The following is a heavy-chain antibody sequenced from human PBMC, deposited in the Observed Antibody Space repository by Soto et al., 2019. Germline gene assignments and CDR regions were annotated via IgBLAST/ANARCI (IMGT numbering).Heavy chain of an antibody. Sequence: QVQLQESGPGRVKSAETLALTFTVSDGSTSSYFWTCIRQPPGKGLEWIRYISYAGSTNDNPSLKIGVTVSLDTSKKQLALKLTSVTAADTAMYYCAREGVVVRYFSCLDVWGKGTTVNVS. CDR3: AREGVVVRYFSCLDV. J-gene: IGHJ6*03. V-gene: IGHV4-59*01. CDR2: ISYAGST. D-gene: IGHD2-15*01. CDR1: DGSTSSYF.